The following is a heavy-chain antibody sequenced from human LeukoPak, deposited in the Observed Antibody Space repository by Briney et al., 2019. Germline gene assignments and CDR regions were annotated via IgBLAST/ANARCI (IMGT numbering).Heavy chain of an antibody. CDR3: VYDFWTGYSQAFDI. J-gene: IGHJ3*02. D-gene: IGHD3-3*01. V-gene: IGHV1-24*01. CDR2: FVPEEDET. Sequence: ASVKVSCKLTGYTLSVLSIHWVRQAPGKGLEWMGGFVPEEDETVYAQKFQDRVTMTEDTSAATVYMELRSLRSEDTAVYYCVYDFWTGYSQAFDIWGQGTVVTVSS. CDR1: GYTLSVLS.